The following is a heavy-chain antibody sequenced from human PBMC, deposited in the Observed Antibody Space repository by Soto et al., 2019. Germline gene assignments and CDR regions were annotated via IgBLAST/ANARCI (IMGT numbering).Heavy chain of an antibody. J-gene: IGHJ2*01. CDR3: ARISRDWYFDL. CDR1: GGSISTGDCY. Sequence: SETLSLTGIVSGGSISTGDCYWTWIRQPPGKGLEWIGYIYHSGSSYYNSSLKSRVIISVDTSKNQFSLKLSSVTATDAAVYYCARISRDWYFDLWGRGTLVTVSS. CDR2: IYHSGSS. V-gene: IGHV4-30-4*01.